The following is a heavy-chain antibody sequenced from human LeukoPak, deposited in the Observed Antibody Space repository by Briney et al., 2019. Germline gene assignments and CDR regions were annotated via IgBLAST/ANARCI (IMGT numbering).Heavy chain of an antibody. D-gene: IGHD6-13*01. CDR2: INHGGST. CDR3: ARQPYSTPEFDP. CDR1: GENFSIYF. J-gene: IGHJ5*02. V-gene: IGHV4-34*01. Sequence: SETLSLTCAVYGENFSIYFYSWIRQPPGKGLEWIGEINHGGSTSYNPSLKSRVTISVDTSKNQFSLKPSSVTAADTAVYYCARQPYSTPEFDPWGQGTLVTVSS.